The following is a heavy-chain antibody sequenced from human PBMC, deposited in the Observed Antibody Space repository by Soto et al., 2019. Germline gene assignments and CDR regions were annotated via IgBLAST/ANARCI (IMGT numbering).Heavy chain of an antibody. Sequence: EVQLLESGGDLVQPGGSLRLSCAASGFTFSRYAMGWVRQAPGKGLEWVSVIGGNGGNIHNADFVKGRFTISRDNSKNTLYLQMNSLRVEDTAVYICATQDFRGSTGTTWGQGTLVTVSS. CDR2: IGGNGGNI. D-gene: IGHD1-1*01. CDR1: GFTFSRYA. CDR3: ATQDFRGSTGTT. V-gene: IGHV3-23*01. J-gene: IGHJ4*02.